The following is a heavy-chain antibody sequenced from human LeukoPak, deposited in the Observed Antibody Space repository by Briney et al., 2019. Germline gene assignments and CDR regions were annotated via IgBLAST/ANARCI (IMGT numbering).Heavy chain of an antibody. CDR2: IIPILGIA. J-gene: IGHJ4*02. V-gene: IGHV1-69*04. CDR3: ARVTYYYDSSGQLDY. CDR1: GGTFISYA. D-gene: IGHD3-22*01. Sequence: SVRVSCKASGGTFISYAISWVRQAPGQGLEWMGRIIPILGIANYAQKFQGRVTITADKSTSTAYMELSSLRSEDTAVYYCARVTYYYDSSGQLDYWGQGTLVTVSS.